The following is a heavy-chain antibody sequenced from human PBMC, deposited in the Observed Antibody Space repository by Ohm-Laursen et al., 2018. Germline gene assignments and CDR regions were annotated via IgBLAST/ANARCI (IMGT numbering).Heavy chain of an antibody. CDR1: GLTFSTYS. J-gene: IGHJ3*02. V-gene: IGHV3-9*01. Sequence: SLRLSCAASGLTFSTYSMNWVRQAPGKGLEWVSGISWNSGSIGYADSVKGRFTISRDNAKNSLYLQMNSLRAEDTALYYCAKHGGGDYRDAFDIWGQGTMVTVSS. CDR2: ISWNSGSI. CDR3: AKHGGGDYRDAFDI. D-gene: IGHD2-21*02.